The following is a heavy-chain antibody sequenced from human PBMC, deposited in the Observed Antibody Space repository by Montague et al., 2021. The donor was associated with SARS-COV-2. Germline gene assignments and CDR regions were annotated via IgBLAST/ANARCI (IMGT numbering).Heavy chain of an antibody. CDR2: IYYSGST. J-gene: IGHJ4*02. D-gene: IGHD6-13*01. CDR3: TREPPYSSNLASFDY. Sequence: SETLSLTCAVSGASITRTTYYWGWIRQPPGKGLEWIGSIYYSGSTXYNPSLKSRVTMSIDTSKNQFSLNLTSVTAADTAVYYCTREPPYSSNLASFDYWGQGALVSVSS. CDR1: GASITRTTYY. V-gene: IGHV4-39*07.